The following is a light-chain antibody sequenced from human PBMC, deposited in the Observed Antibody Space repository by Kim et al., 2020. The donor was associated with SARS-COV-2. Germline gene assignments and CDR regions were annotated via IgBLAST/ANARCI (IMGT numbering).Light chain of an antibody. CDR3: QQYYSTPPS. Sequence: RATLTCKSSQTVLYNSNNKNYLAWYQQKPGQAPTLLIYWASIRDSVVSDRFSGSGSETDFTLTISSLQAEDVAVYYCQQYYSTPPSFGQGTKLEI. J-gene: IGKJ2*03. V-gene: IGKV4-1*01. CDR1: QTVLYNSNNKNY. CDR2: WAS.